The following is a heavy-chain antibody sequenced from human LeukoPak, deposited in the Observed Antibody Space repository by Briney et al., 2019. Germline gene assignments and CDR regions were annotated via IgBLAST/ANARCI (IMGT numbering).Heavy chain of an antibody. J-gene: IGHJ4*02. D-gene: IGHD1-26*01. V-gene: IGHV3-21*01. Sequence: PGGSLRLSCAASGFTFSTYNMNWVRQAPGKGLEWVSAITTSSAYIYYADSVKGRFTISRDNAKNSLYLQMNSLRAEDTAVYYCASQGATTWLVGFDYWGQGTLVTVSS. CDR3: ASQGATTWLVGFDY. CDR1: GFTFSTYN. CDR2: ITTSSAYI.